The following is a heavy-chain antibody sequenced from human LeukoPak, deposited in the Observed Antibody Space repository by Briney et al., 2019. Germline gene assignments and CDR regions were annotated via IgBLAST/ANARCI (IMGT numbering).Heavy chain of an antibody. J-gene: IGHJ4*02. CDR2: IDHTGST. Sequence: SETLSLTCTVSGGSISNYYWSWIRQPPGKGLEWIGEIDHTGSTHYNPSLKSRVTMSVDASKNQFSLKLTFVTAADTAVYYCARVRGLWFGVRNDSWGQGTLVTVSS. D-gene: IGHD3-10*01. CDR3: ARVRGLWFGVRNDS. CDR1: GGSISNYY. V-gene: IGHV4-34*01.